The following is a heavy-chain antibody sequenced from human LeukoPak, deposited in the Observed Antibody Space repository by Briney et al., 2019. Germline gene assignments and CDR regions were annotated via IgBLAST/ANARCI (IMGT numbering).Heavy chain of an antibody. CDR2: ISYDGSNK. D-gene: IGHD4-17*01. Sequence: PGGSLRLSCAASGFTFSSYAMHWVRQAPGKGLEWVAVISYDGSNKYYADSVKGRFTISRDNSKNTLYLQMNSLRAEDTAVYCCARDLSGDTVTSALDYWGQGTLVTVSS. CDR1: GFTFSSYA. CDR3: ARDLSGDTVTSALDY. V-gene: IGHV3-30*04. J-gene: IGHJ4*02.